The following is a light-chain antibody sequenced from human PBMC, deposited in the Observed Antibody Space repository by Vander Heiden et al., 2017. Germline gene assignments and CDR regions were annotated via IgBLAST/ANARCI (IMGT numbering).Light chain of an antibody. V-gene: IGKV1-39*01. CDR2: ATS. J-gene: IGKJ2*03. CDR3: QQSESRLTYS. CDR1: QTISRH. Sequence: DIQMTQSPSSLSASVGDRVTITCRASQTISRHLNWYQQKPGEVPNLLISATSSFQSGVPSRFSGTGSGTDFTLSISALQPEDFATYYCQQSESRLTYSFGQGTKVEIE.